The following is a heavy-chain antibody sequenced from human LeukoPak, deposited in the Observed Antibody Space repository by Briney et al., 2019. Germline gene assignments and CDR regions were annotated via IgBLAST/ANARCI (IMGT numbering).Heavy chain of an antibody. CDR2: ISGSGGST. D-gene: IGHD6-19*01. Sequence: GGSLRLSCAASGFTFSSYAMSWVRQAPGKGLEWVSAISGSGGSTYYADSVKGRFTISRDNSKNTLYLQMNSLRAEDTAVYYCVVFRSGWPLDYWGQGTLVTVSS. V-gene: IGHV3-23*01. CDR1: GFTFSSYA. J-gene: IGHJ4*02. CDR3: VVFRSGWPLDY.